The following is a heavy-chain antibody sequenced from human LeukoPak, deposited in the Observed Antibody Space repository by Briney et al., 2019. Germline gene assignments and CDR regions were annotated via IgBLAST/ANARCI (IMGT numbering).Heavy chain of an antibody. CDR2: ISDDGNNK. D-gene: IGHD5-12*01. Sequence: PGGSLRLSCAAPGFTFSSYAMHWVRQAPGKELEWVAVISDDGNNKYYADSVKGRFTISRDNSKSTLYLQMNSLRGEDTAVYYCASVDDLDAFAMWGQGTMVTVSS. J-gene: IGHJ3*02. CDR3: ASVDDLDAFAM. V-gene: IGHV3-30*04. CDR1: GFTFSSYA.